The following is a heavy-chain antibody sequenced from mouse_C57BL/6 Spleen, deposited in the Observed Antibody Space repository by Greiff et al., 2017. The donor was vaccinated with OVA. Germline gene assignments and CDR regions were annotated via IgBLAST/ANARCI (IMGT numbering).Heavy chain of an antibody. D-gene: IGHD2-5*01. J-gene: IGHJ3*01. CDR3: TREDSNYVLTFAY. Sequence: QVQLKQSGAELVRPGASVTLSCKASGYTFTDYEMHWVKQTPVHGLEWIGAIDPETGGTAYNQKFKGKAILTADKSSSTAYMELRSLTSEDSAVYYCTREDSNYVLTFAYWGQGTLVTVSA. CDR2: IDPETGGT. V-gene: IGHV1-15*01. CDR1: GYTFTDYE.